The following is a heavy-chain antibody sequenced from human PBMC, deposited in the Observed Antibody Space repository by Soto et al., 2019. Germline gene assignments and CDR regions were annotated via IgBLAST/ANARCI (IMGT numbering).Heavy chain of an antibody. J-gene: IGHJ4*02. D-gene: IGHD2-15*01. V-gene: IGHV1-69*13. CDR2: IIPIFGTA. CDR1: GGTFSSYS. CDR3: ARDSGPGVVNGY. Sequence: SVKVSCKASGGTFSSYSISWVLQAPGQGLEWMGGIIPIFGTANYAQKFQGRVTITADESTSTAYMELSSLRSEDTAVYYCARDSGPGVVNGYWGQGTLVTVSS.